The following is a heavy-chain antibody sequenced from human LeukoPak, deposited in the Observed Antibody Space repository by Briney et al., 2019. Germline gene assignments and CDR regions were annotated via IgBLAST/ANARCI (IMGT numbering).Heavy chain of an antibody. D-gene: IGHD1-26*01. CDR2: ISYDGSNK. CDR1: GFTFSSYA. V-gene: IGHV3-30-3*01. CDR3: ARTAYSGSPLGPYYYYYGMDV. Sequence: GRSLRLSCAASGFTFSSYAMHWVRQAPGKGLEWVAVISYDGSNKYYADSVKGRFTISRDNSKNTLYLQMNSLRAEDTAVYYCARTAYSGSPLGPYYYYYGMDVWGQGTTVTVSS. J-gene: IGHJ6*02.